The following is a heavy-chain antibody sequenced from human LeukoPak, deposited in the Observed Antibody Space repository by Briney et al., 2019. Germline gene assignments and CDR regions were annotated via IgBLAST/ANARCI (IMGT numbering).Heavy chain of an antibody. CDR1: GGTFSSYA. V-gene: IGHV1-69*05. J-gene: IGHJ6*03. D-gene: IGHD4-11*01. CDR2: IIPIFGTA. CDR3: ARGGLYSNYYYYYYMDV. Sequence: ASVKVSCKASGGTFSSYAISWVRQAPVQGLEWMGGIIPIFGTANYAQKFQGRVTITTDESTSTAYMELSSLRSEDTAVYYCARGGLYSNYYYYYYMDVWGKGTTVTVSS.